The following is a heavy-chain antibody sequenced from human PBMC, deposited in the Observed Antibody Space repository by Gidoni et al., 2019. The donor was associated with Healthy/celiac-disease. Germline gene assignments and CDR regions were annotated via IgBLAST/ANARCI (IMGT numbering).Heavy chain of an antibody. CDR2: INHSGST. D-gene: IGHD6-19*01. V-gene: IGHV4-34*01. CDR1: GGSFSGYY. Sequence: QVQLQQWGTGLLKPSETLSLTCAVSGGSFSGYYWSWIRQPPGKGLEWIGEINHSGSTNYNPSLKSRVTISVDTSKNQFSLKLSSVTAADTAVYYCARGVSSGWYNYWGQGTLVTVSS. J-gene: IGHJ4*02. CDR3: ARGVSSGWYNY.